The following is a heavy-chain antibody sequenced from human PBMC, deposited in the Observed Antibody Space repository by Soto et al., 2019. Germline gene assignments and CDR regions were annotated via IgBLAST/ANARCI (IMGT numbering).Heavy chain of an antibody. CDR1: GFTFSSYG. D-gene: IGHD6-19*01. CDR3: ARARPRIAVAEPVEGAFDI. J-gene: IGHJ3*02. V-gene: IGHV3-33*01. CDR2: IWYDGSNK. Sequence: GGSLRLSCAASGFTFSSYGMHWVRQAPGKGLEWVAVIWYDGSNKYYADSVKGRFTISRDNSKNTLYLQMNSLRAEDTAVYYCARARPRIAVAEPVEGAFDIWGQGTMVTVSS.